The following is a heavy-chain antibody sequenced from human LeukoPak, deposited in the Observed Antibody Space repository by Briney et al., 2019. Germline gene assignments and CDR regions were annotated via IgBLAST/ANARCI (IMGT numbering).Heavy chain of an antibody. CDR2: ISPYSGNT. CDR1: GYTFTSYG. Sequence: ASVKVSCKASGYTFTSYGISWVRQAPGQGLEWMGWISPYSGNTNYAQKLQGRVTMTTDTSTSTAYMELRSLRSDDTAVYYCARHGTWGRYYYDSTGYDYYFDYWGHGTLVTVSS. CDR3: ARHGTWGRYYYDSTGYDYYFDY. D-gene: IGHD3-22*01. V-gene: IGHV1-18*01. J-gene: IGHJ4*01.